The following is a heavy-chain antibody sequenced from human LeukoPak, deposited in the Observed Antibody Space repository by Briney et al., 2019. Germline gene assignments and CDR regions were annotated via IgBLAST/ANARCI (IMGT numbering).Heavy chain of an antibody. CDR3: AREIAAAGSGTFDY. CDR2: IDPSDSYT. CDR1: GYSFTSYW. V-gene: IGHV5-10-1*01. D-gene: IGHD6-13*01. Sequence: GESLKISCKGSGYSFTSYWISWGRQMPGKGLEWMGRIDPSDSYTNYSPSFQGHVTISADRSISTAYLQWSSLKASDTAMYYCAREIAAAGSGTFDYWGQGTLVTVPS. J-gene: IGHJ4*02.